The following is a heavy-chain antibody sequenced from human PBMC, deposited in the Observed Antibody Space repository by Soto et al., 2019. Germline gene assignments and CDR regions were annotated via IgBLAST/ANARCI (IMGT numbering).Heavy chain of an antibody. CDR1: GYTFTSYD. CDR2: MNPNSGNT. J-gene: IGHJ6*02. V-gene: IGHV1-8*01. CDR3: ARGKAIRYYYYYGMDV. Sequence: ASVKVSCTASGYTFTSYDINWVRQATGQGLEWMGWMNPNSGNTGYAQKFQGRVTMTRNTSISTAYMELSSLRSEDTAVYYCARGKAIRYYYYYGMDVWGQGTTVTVSS. D-gene: IGHD3-3*02.